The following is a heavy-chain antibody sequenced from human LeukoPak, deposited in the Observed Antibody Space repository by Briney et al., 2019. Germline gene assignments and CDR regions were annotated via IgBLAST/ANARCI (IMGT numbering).Heavy chain of an antibody. J-gene: IGHJ4*02. V-gene: IGHV4-59*01. CDR1: GGSISSYY. CDR2: IYYSGST. CDR3: VRVSYNWNDPRGTFDY. Sequence: PSETLSLTCTVSGGSISSYYWSWIRQPPGKGLEWIGYIYYSGSTNYNPSLKSRVTISVDTSKNQFSLKLSSVTAADTAVYYCVRVSYNWNDPRGTFDYWGQGTLVTVSS. D-gene: IGHD1-20*01.